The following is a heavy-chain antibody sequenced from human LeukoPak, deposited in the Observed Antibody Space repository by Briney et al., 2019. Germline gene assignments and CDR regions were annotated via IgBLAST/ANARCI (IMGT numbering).Heavy chain of an antibody. CDR2: INPTGGRT. J-gene: IGHJ4*02. D-gene: IGHD2-2*01. CDR1: GYTFTGYY. CDR3: ARDDQDVVVVPAAKGPDY. Sequence: ASVKVSCKASGYTFTGYYMHWVRQAPGQGLEWMGIINPTGGRTNYAQKFQGRVTMTRDTSTSTVYMELSSLRSEDTAVYYCARDDQDVVVVPAAKGPDYWGQGTLVIVSS. V-gene: IGHV1-46*01.